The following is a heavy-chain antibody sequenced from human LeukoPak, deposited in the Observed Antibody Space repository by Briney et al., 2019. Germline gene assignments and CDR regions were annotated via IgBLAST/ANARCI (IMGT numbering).Heavy chain of an antibody. J-gene: IGHJ5*02. Sequence: PSETLSLTCTVSGGSISSYYWSWIRQPPGKGLEWIGYIYYSGSTNYNPSLKSRVTISVDTSKNQFSLKLSSVTAADTAVYYCARAPGWLAYWFDPWGQGTLVTVSS. CDR3: ARAPGWLAYWFDP. CDR2: IYYSGST. CDR1: GGSISSYY. V-gene: IGHV4-59*01. D-gene: IGHD3-22*01.